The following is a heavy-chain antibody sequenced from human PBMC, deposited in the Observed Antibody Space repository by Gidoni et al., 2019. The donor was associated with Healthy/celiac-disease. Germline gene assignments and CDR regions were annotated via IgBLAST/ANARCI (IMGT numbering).Heavy chain of an antibody. CDR2: ISGSGGST. V-gene: IGHV3-23*01. CDR1: GFTFSSYA. Sequence: EVQLLESGGGLVQPGGSLRLSCAASGFTFSSYAMRWVRRAPGKGLEWFSAISGSGGSTYYADSVKGRFTISRDNSKNTLYLQMNSLRAEDTAVYYCAKSPKAQGWSVTTFSGFSYYMDVWGKGTMVTVSS. D-gene: IGHD4-4*01. CDR3: AKSPKAQGWSVTTFSGFSYYMDV. J-gene: IGHJ6*03.